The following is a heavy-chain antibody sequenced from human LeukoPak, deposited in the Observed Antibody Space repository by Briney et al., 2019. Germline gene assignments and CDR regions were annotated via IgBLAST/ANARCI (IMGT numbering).Heavy chain of an antibody. CDR1: GFTFDDYA. CDR3: AKASDYGRTSFIDF. V-gene: IGHV3-9*01. Sequence: PGRSLRLSCAASGFTFDDYAMDWFRQVPGKGLEWVSGISWNSGNIGYADPVKGRFTISRDNAKSSLYLQMNSLRTEDTALYFCAKASDYGRTSFIDFWGQGTLVSVSP. CDR2: ISWNSGNI. J-gene: IGHJ4*02. D-gene: IGHD4-17*01.